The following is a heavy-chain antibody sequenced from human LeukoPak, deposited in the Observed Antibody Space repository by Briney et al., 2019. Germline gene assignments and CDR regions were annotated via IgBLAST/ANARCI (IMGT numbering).Heavy chain of an antibody. J-gene: IGHJ4*02. V-gene: IGHV4-59*01. CDR1: GDSTSSYH. Sequence: PSETLSLTCTVSGDSTSSYHWSWIRQPPGKGLEWIGYISYSGSTSCNPSLKSRVTISVDTSENQFSLKLSSVTASDTAVYYCARVGRGDYVWGSYSFDYWGQGTLVTVSS. CDR3: ARVGRGDYVWGSYSFDY. D-gene: IGHD3-16*01. CDR2: ISYSGST.